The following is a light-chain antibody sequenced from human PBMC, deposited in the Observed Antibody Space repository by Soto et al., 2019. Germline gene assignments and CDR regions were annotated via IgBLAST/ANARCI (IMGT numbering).Light chain of an antibody. CDR3: NSYAGWIYV. J-gene: IGLJ1*01. Sequence: QSALTQPPSASGSPGQSVTISCTGTSSDVGGYNYVSWYQHHPGKAPKLMIFEVNKPPSGVPDRFAGSKFGNTASLTVSGLQAEDEADYYGNSYAGWIYVFGTGTKLTVL. V-gene: IGLV2-8*01. CDR1: SSDVGGYNY. CDR2: EVN.